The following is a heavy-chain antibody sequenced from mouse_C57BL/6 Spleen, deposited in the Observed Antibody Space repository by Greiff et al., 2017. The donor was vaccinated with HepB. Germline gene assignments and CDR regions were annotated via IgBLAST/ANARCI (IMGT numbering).Heavy chain of an antibody. D-gene: IGHD1-1*01. CDR3: ARLASSITTVVATGDY. Sequence: QVQLQHSGAELARPGASVKLSCKASGYTFTSYGISWVKQRTGQGLEWIGEIYPRSGNTYYNEKFKGKATLTADKSSSPAYMELRSLTSEDSAVYFCARLASSITTVVATGDYWGQGTTLTVSS. CDR2: IYPRSGNT. CDR1: GYTFTSYG. J-gene: IGHJ2*01. V-gene: IGHV1-81*01.